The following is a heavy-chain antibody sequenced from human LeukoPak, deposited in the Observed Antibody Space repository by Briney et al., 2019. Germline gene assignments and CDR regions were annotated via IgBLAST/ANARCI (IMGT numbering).Heavy chain of an antibody. J-gene: IGHJ4*02. CDR2: INSDGSST. D-gene: IGHD1-7*01. CDR1: GFTFSSYW. V-gene: IGHV3-74*01. Sequence: GGSLRLSCAASGFTFSSYWMHWVRQAPGKGLVWVSRINSDGSSTSYADSVKGRFTISRDNAKNTLYLQMNSLRAEDTAMYYCAFSMNGGNYYYFDFWGQGTLVTVSS. CDR3: AFSMNGGNYYYFDF.